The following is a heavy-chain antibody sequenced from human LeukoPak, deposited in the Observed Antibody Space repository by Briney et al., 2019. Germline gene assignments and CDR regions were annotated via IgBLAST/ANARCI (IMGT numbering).Heavy chain of an antibody. J-gene: IGHJ4*02. CDR1: GFTFSNYA. CDR2: ISYAGNNK. Sequence: PGRSLRLCCAASGFTFSNYAMHWVRQAPGKGLEWVACISYAGNNKNYADSVKGRFTISRDNSKNTLYVQMNSLRAEDTSVYYCARDCGGDCYSGTFDYWGQGTLVTVSS. D-gene: IGHD2-21*02. V-gene: IGHV3-30*01. CDR3: ARDCGGDCYSGTFDY.